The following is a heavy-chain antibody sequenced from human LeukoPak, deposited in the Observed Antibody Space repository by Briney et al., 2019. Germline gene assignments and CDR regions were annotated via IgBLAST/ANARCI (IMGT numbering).Heavy chain of an antibody. Sequence: SQTLSLTCTVSGGSISSGSYYWSWIRQPAGKGLEWIGRIYTSGSTNYNPSLKSRVTISVDTSKNQFSLKLSSVTAADTAVYYCASFYCSGGSCYQYYYYYYMDVWGKGTTVTISS. J-gene: IGHJ6*03. D-gene: IGHD2-15*01. V-gene: IGHV4-61*02. CDR3: ASFYCSGGSCYQYYYYYYMDV. CDR2: IYTSGST. CDR1: GGSISSGSYY.